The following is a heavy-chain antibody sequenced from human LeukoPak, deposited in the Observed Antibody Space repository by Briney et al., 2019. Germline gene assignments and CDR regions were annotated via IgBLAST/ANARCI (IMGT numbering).Heavy chain of an antibody. J-gene: IGHJ4*02. CDR3: TRRYGGHSGWAGYHDS. CDR1: GFSFSAYI. D-gene: IGHD6-19*01. V-gene: IGHV3-64*01. CDR2: IRSDGSST. Sequence: GGSLRLSCVASGFSFSAYIMHWVRQAPGKGLEYVSAIRSDGSSTFYPNSVKGRFTISRDNSKSTLYLQMGSLRAEDTAVYYCTRRYGGHSGWAGYHDSWGQGTLVTVSS.